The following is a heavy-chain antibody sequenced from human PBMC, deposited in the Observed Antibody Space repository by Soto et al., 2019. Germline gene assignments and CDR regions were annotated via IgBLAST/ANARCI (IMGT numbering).Heavy chain of an antibody. CDR1: GFIFSSYA. CDR3: ARGYCSGGSSYNIPFDY. J-gene: IGHJ4*02. CDR2: ISGSGATT. D-gene: IGHD2-15*01. V-gene: IGHV3-23*01. Sequence: GGSLRLSCAASGFIFSSYAIYWVRQAPGKGLEWVSAISGSGATTFYADSVKGRFTISRDNSKSTLYLQMNSLRAEDTAVYYCARGYCSGGSSYNIPFDYWGQGTLVTVSS.